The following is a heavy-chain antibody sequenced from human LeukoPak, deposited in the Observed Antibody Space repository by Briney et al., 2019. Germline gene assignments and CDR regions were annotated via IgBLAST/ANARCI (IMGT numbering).Heavy chain of an antibody. D-gene: IGHD3-10*01. CDR2: ISAYNGNT. J-gene: IGHJ5*02. CDR3: ARDHTHIMVRGAAYNWFYP. V-gene: IGHV1-18*01. CDR1: GYTFTSYV. Sequence: ASVKVSCKASGYTFTSYVISGVRPAPGQGLEWMGWISAYNGNTNYAQKLQGRVTMTIDTSTSTAYMELRSLRSDDTAVYYCARDHTHIMVRGAAYNWFYPWGQGTLVTVSS.